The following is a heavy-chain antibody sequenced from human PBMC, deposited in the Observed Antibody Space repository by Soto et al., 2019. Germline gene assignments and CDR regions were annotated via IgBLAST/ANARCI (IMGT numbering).Heavy chain of an antibody. CDR2: ISSSGSTI. Sequence: SGGSLRLSCAASGFTFSDYYMSWIRQAPGKGLEWVSYISSSGSTIYYADSVKGRFTISRDNAKNSLYLQMNSLRAEDTAVYYCARGQTQLWSDYYYYGMDVWGQGTTVTVSS. V-gene: IGHV3-11*01. D-gene: IGHD5-18*01. CDR1: GFTFSDYY. CDR3: ARGQTQLWSDYYYYGMDV. J-gene: IGHJ6*02.